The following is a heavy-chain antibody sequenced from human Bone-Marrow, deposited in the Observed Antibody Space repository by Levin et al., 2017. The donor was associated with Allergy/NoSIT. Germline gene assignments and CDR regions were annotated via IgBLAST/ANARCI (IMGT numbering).Heavy chain of an antibody. J-gene: IGHJ4*02. CDR1: GGSVSGGYY. CDR3: TRDGGSGSFYNRPFDF. D-gene: IGHD3-10*01. V-gene: IGHV4-31*03. CDR2: TYHGGIT. Sequence: SQTLSLTCTVSGGSVSGGYYWSWVRQRPGEGLEWIGYTYHGGITKSGPAFDGRVCISAEMSPNQLSLRLMSMTATDTAIYYCTRDGGSGSFYNRPFDFWGPGTLVTVSS.